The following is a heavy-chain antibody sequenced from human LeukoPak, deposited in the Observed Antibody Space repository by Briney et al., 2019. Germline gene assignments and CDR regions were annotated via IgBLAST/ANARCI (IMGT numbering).Heavy chain of an antibody. Sequence: PGGSLRLSCAASGFTFSSYAMHWVRQAPGKGLEWVAVISYDGSNKYYADSVKGRFTISRDNSKNTPYLQMNSLRAEDTAVYYCARGASSIAARLGYWGQGTLVTVSS. V-gene: IGHV3-30-3*01. J-gene: IGHJ4*02. CDR2: ISYDGSNK. CDR1: GFTFSSYA. D-gene: IGHD6-6*01. CDR3: ARGASSIAARLGY.